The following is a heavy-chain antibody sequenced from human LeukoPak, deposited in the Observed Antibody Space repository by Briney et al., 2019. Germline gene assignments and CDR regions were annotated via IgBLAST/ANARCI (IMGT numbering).Heavy chain of an antibody. D-gene: IGHD3-22*01. J-gene: IGHJ3*02. V-gene: IGHV1-46*01. CDR3: ARTFAPARLHYYDSSGYYSGAFDI. CDR1: GYTFTDYH. Sequence: ASVKVSCKASGYTFTDYHMHWMRQAPGQGLEWMGIINPSGGSTSYAQKFQGRVTMTRNTSTSTVYMELSSLRSEDTAVYYCARTFAPARLHYYDSSGYYSGAFDIWGQGTMVTVSS. CDR2: INPSGGST.